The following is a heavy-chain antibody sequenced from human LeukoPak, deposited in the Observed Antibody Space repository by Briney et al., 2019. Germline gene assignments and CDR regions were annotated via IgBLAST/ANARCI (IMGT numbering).Heavy chain of an antibody. CDR1: GASVSTRNYY. D-gene: IGHD3-10*01. J-gene: IGHJ5*02. V-gene: IGHV4-61*01. CDR3: ARDLYGSGSFLPESP. CDR2: VYYSGNT. Sequence: SETLSLTCTVSGASVSTRNYYWSWIRQPPGKGLEWIGYVYYSGNTNYNPSLQTRVTMSVDTSRNQFSLKLTSVTAAVTAVYFCARDLYGSGSFLPESPWGQGILVTVSS.